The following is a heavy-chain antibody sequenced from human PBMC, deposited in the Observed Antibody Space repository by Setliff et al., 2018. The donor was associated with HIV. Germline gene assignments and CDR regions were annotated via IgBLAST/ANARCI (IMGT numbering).Heavy chain of an antibody. CDR2: INWNGGRT. Sequence: GGSLRLSCAASGFIFDDYGMSCVRQAPGKGLEWVSGINWNGGRTGYADSVKGRFTVSRDNAKNSLYLQMNSLRAEDTALYYCARGVTMIEGGYYFDYWGQGTLVTVSS. CDR3: ARGVTMIEGGYYFDY. CDR1: GFIFDDYG. V-gene: IGHV3-20*04. D-gene: IGHD3-22*01. J-gene: IGHJ4*02.